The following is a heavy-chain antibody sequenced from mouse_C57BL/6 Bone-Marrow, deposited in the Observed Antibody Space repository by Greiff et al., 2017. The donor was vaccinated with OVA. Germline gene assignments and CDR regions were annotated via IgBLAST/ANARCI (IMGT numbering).Heavy chain of an antibody. D-gene: IGHD1-1*01. CDR1: GYAFSSSW. CDR3: AISYGSSWYFDV. J-gene: IGHJ1*03. V-gene: IGHV1-82*01. CDR2: IYPGDGDT. Sequence: QVQLQQSGPELVKPGASVKISCKASGYAFSSSWMNWVKQRPGKGLEWIGRIYPGDGDTNYNGKFKGKATLTADKSSSTAYMQLSSLTSEDSAVYFWAISYGSSWYFDVWGTGTTVTVSS.